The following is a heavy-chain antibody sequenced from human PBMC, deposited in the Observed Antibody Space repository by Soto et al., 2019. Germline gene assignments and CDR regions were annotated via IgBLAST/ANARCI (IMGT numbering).Heavy chain of an antibody. J-gene: IGHJ3*02. D-gene: IGHD3-10*01. V-gene: IGHV4-59*01. CDR1: GASISSNF. Sequence: SETLSLTCSVSGASISSNFWSWVRPPPGKGLEWIGNLYFSGNTYSNPSLKSRATISVDTSKNQFTLELSSVTAADTAVYYCARVWGGAFDIWGQGTMVTVSS. CDR2: LYFSGNT. CDR3: ARVWGGAFDI.